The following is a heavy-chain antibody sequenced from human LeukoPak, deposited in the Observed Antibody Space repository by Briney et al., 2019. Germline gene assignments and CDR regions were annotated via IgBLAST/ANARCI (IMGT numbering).Heavy chain of an antibody. D-gene: IGHD6-19*01. J-gene: IGHJ4*02. CDR1: GFTFSTYG. Sequence: GGSLRLSCAASGFTFSTYGMHWVRQAPGKGLEWVSSISSSSSYMYYADSVKGRFTISRDNAKNSLYLQMNSLRAEDTAVYYCARDLSGWSLFDYWGQGTLVTVSS. V-gene: IGHV3-21*01. CDR2: ISSSSSYM. CDR3: ARDLSGWSLFDY.